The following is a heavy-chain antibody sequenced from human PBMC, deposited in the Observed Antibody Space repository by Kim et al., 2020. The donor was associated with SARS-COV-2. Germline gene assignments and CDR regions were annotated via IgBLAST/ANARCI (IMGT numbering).Heavy chain of an antibody. CDR3: ARGRWGRLGELSFYYYYYYMDV. D-gene: IGHD3-16*02. CDR1: GGSFSGYY. J-gene: IGHJ6*03. V-gene: IGHV4-34*01. CDR2: INHSGST. Sequence: SETLSLTCAVYGGSFSGYYWSWIRQPPGKGLEWIGEINHSGSTNYNPSLKSRVTISVDTSKNQFSLKLSSVTAADTAVYYCARGRWGRLGELSFYYYYYYMDVWGKGTTVTVSS.